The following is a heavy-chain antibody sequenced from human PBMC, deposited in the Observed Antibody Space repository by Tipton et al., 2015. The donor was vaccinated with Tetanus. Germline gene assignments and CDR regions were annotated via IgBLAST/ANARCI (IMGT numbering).Heavy chain of an antibody. CDR3: ARDLARYYDFWSGYYTFDL. J-gene: IGHJ2*01. CDR2: IKQDGSEK. V-gene: IGHV3-7*01. D-gene: IGHD3-3*01. CDR1: GFTFSSYW. Sequence: SLRLSCAASGFTFSSYWMSWVRQAPGKGLEWVANIKQDGSEKYYVDSVKGRFTISRDNAKNSLYLQMNSLRAEDTAVYYCARDLARYYDFWSGYYTFDLWGRGTLVTVSS.